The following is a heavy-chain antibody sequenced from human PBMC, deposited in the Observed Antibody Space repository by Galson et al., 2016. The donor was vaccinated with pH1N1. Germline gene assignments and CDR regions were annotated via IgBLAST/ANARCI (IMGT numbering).Heavy chain of an antibody. CDR2: IYTSGST. V-gene: IGHV3-53*05. D-gene: IGHD3-10*01. Sequence: SLRLSCAASGFIVSGNYMSWVRQAPGKGLEWVSVIYTSGSTYYADSVKGRFTVSRDNSRNTLYLQMSSLRAADTAVYYCASLLWFGELGGYFQHWGQGTLVTVSS. CDR3: ASLLWFGELGGYFQH. CDR1: GFIVSGNY. J-gene: IGHJ1*01.